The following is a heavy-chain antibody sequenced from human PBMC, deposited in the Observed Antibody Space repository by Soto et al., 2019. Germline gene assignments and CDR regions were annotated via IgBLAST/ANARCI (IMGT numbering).Heavy chain of an antibody. CDR2: ISVGGGIT. CDR1: KFTFRTYA. Sequence: GGSLRLSCAGSKFTFRTYAMTWVRQAPGKGLEWVSGISVGGGITKYADSVKGRFTISRDNSKNTLYLQMNSLRAEDTAVYYCARDSIAVAGTFDYWGQGTLVTVSS. D-gene: IGHD6-19*01. J-gene: IGHJ4*02. V-gene: IGHV3-23*01. CDR3: ARDSIAVAGTFDY.